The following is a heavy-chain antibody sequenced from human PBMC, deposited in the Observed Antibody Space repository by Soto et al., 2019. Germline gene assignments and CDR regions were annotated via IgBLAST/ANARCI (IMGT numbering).Heavy chain of an antibody. J-gene: IGHJ6*02. CDR1: GGTFSSYA. CDR2: IIPIFGTA. CDR3: ARDRAYDFWSGYYDDNYGMDV. V-gene: IGHV1-69*13. Sequence: ASVKVSCKASGGTFSSYAISWVRQAPGQGLEWMGGIIPIFGTANYAQKFQGRVTITADESTSTAYMELSSLRSEDTAVYYCARDRAYDFWSGYYDDNYGMDVWGQGTTVTVSS. D-gene: IGHD3-3*01.